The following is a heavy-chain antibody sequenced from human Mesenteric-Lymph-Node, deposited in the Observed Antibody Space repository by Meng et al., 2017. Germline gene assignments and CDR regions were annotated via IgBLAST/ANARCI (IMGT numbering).Heavy chain of an antibody. Sequence: GESLKISCAACGFTFSSYEMNWVRQAPGKGLEWVSYISSSGSTIYYADSVKGRFTISRDNAKNSLYLQMNSLRAEDTAVYYCARDQLPWGYYDSSGYYYGAFDIWGQGTMVTVSS. CDR3: ARDQLPWGYYDSSGYYYGAFDI. D-gene: IGHD3-22*01. J-gene: IGHJ3*02. CDR2: ISSSGSTI. V-gene: IGHV3-48*03. CDR1: GFTFSSYE.